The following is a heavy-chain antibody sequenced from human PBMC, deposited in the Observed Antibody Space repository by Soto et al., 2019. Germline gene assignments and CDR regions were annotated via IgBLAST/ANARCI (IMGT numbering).Heavy chain of an antibody. CDR3: ARQQAMDY. CDR2: MNPHSGDT. V-gene: IGHV1-8*01. Sequence: QVQLVQSGAEVKKPGASVKVSCKASGYTFVNYEINWVRQATGQGLEWLGWMNPHSGDTFYAQNFQGRVTMTRNTSITTAYMDLNSLKSEDTAVYYCARQQAMDYWGQGTLVTVSS. J-gene: IGHJ4*02. CDR1: GYTFVNYE.